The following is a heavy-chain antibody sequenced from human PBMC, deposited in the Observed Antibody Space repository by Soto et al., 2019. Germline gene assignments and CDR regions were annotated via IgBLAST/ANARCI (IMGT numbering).Heavy chain of an antibody. V-gene: IGHV4-4*07. CDR2: IYISGTT. D-gene: IGHD2-15*01. J-gene: IGHJ4*02. Sequence: SETLSLTCTVSGGSMNARFWSWIRQSAGKGLEWIGHIYISGTTMYNPSLKSRVTMSVDPPKNQLSLKLTSVTAADTAVYYCARINGGSPDFWGQGTLVTVSS. CDR1: GGSMNARF. CDR3: ARINGGSPDF.